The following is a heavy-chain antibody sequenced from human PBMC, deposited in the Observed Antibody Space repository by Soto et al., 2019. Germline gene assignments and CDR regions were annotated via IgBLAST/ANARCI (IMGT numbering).Heavy chain of an antibody. D-gene: IGHD2-15*01. CDR1: GFSLSTSEMC. Sequence: GSGPTLVNPTQTLTLTCTFSGFSLSTSEMCVSWIRQPPGKALEWLALIDWDDDKYYSTSLKTRLIISKDTSKNQVVLTMTNMDPVDSATYYCARIIPAWGVCYSRGMDVWGQGTTVTVSS. CDR2: IDWDDDK. CDR3: ARIIPAWGVCYSRGMDV. V-gene: IGHV2-70*01. J-gene: IGHJ6*02.